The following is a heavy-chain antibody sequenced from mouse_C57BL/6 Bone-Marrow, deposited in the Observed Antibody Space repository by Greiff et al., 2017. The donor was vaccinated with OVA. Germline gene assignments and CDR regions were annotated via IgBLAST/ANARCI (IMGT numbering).Heavy chain of an antibody. D-gene: IGHD4-1*01. Sequence: QVQLKESGPGLVAPSQSLSITCTVSGFSLTRYGVHWVRQPPGKGLEWLVVIWSDGSTTYNSALKSRLSISKDNSKSQVFLKMNSLQTDDTAMYYCARHDWDYWYFDVWGTGTTVTVSS. CDR1: GFSLTRYG. CDR2: IWSDGST. J-gene: IGHJ1*03. CDR3: ARHDWDYWYFDV. V-gene: IGHV2-6-1*01.